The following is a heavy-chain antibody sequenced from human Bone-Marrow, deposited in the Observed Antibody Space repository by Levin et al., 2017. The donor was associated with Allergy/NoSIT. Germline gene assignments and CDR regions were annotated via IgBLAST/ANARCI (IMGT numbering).Heavy chain of an antibody. CDR3: ARIPGSPTRWEVLGDAFDI. CDR2: IWHDGSQT. J-gene: IGHJ3*02. D-gene: IGHD2-15*01. Sequence: SGGSLRLSCVGSGFSFSSYGIHWVRQAPGKGLEWVAFIWHDGSQTYIADSVKGRFIISRDNSRNTLFLQMNSLTVEDTAVYYCARIPGSPTRWEVLGDAFDIWGQGTTVTVSP. V-gene: IGHV3-33*01. CDR1: GFSFSSYG.